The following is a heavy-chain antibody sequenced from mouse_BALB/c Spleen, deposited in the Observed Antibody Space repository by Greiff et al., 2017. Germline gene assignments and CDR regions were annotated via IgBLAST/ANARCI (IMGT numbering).Heavy chain of an antibody. D-gene: IGHD2-3*01. CDR3: ARDRYYDGYYDWYFDV. Sequence: QVQLKESGPGLVAPSQSLSITCTVSGFSLTSYGVHWVRQPPGKGLEWLGVIWAGGSTNYNSALMSRLSISKDNSKSQVFLKMNSLQTDDTAMYYCARDRYYDGYYDWYFDVWGAGTTVTVSS. CDR2: IWAGGST. V-gene: IGHV2-9*02. CDR1: GFSLTSYG. J-gene: IGHJ1*01.